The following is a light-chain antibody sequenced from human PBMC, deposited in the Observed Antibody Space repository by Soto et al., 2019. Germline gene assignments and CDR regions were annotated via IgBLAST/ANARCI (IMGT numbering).Light chain of an antibody. J-gene: IGLJ2*01. CDR2: DVS. CDR3: SSYTSSSTVV. CDR1: SSDVGGYNY. V-gene: IGLV2-14*01. Sequence: QSALTQPASVSGSPGQSITISCTGTSSDVGGYNYVSWYQQHPGKAPKLMIYDVSNRPSEVSSRFSGSKSGNTASLTISGLQAEDEADYYCSSYTSSSTVVFGGGTKVTVL.